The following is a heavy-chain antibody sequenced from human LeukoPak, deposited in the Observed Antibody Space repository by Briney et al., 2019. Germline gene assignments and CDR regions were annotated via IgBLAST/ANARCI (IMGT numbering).Heavy chain of an antibody. CDR1: GGTFSSYA. J-gene: IGHJ5*02. V-gene: IGHV1-69*05. CDR3: AREIAAADGNWFDP. Sequence: GASVKVSCKASGGTFSSYAISWVRQAPGQGLEWMGGIIPIFGTANYAQKFQGRVTITTDESTSTAYMELSSLRSEDTAVYYCAREIAAADGNWFDPWGQGTLDTVSS. CDR2: IIPIFGTA. D-gene: IGHD6-13*01.